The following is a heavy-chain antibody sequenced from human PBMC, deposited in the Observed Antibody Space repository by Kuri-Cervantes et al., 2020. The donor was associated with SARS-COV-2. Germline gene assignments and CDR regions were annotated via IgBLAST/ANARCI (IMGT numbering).Heavy chain of an antibody. J-gene: IGHJ4*02. D-gene: IGHD3-10*01. Sequence: GESLKISCKGSGYSFTSYWIDWVRQMHGKGMEWMGIIYPGYSDTRYSPSFQSQASITADKAISTAYLPWSSMKASDTAMYYCARLSYVNFGPSEYYFDYWGQGTLVTRYS. CDR1: GYSFTSYW. CDR3: ARLSYVNFGPSEYYFDY. V-gene: IGHV5-51*01. CDR2: IYPGYSDT.